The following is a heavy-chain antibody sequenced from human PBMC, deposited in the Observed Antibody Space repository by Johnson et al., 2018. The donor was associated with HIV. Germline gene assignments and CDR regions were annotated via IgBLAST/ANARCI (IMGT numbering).Heavy chain of an antibody. CDR1: GFTVSHNY. Sequence: VQLVESGGGLIQPGGSLRLSCAASGFTVSHNYMSWVRQAPGAWLEWVSVIYSGGSTYYADSVKGRFTISRDNSKNTLYLQMNSLRAEDTAVYYCAREGGIVLSPGSFDIWGQGTMVTVSS. J-gene: IGHJ3*02. V-gene: IGHV3-53*01. CDR3: AREGGIVLSPGSFDI. D-gene: IGHD2-8*01. CDR2: IYSGGST.